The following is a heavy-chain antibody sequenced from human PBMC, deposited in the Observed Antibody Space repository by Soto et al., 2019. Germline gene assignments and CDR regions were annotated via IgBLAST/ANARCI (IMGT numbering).Heavy chain of an antibody. CDR2: ISAYNGNT. CDR3: ARDRPSYCSGGSCYHEGGMDV. D-gene: IGHD2-15*01. V-gene: IGHV1-18*01. J-gene: IGHJ6*02. CDR1: GYTFTSYG. Sequence: ASVKVSCKASGYTFTSYGISWVRQAPGQGLEWMGWISAYNGNTNYAQKLQGRVTMTTDTSTSTAYMELRSLRSDDTAVYYCARDRPSYCSGGSCYHEGGMDVWGQGTTVTV.